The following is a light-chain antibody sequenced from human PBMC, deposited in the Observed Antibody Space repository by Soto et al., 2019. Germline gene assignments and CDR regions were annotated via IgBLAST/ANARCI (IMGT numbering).Light chain of an antibody. CDR3: SSYTRSSTEV. CDR1: SSDVGGYDY. Sequence: QSVLTQPASVSGSPGQSITISCTGSSSDVGGYDYVSWYQQHPGKVPKLMIYEVRNRPSGVSNRFSGSKSGNMASLTISGLQAEDEADYYCSSYTRSSTEVFGTGTKLTVL. CDR2: EVR. J-gene: IGLJ1*01. V-gene: IGLV2-14*01.